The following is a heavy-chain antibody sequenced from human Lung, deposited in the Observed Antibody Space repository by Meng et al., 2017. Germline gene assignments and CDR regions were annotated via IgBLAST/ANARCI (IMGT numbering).Heavy chain of an antibody. J-gene: IGHJ4*02. CDR3: ARGTRVSCTGVICYPFDF. Sequence: EVQLLESGGGLVQPGGSLILSCAGSGCTFSNYAMSWGRQAPEKGLEWVSATAATDGGTYHAASVRGRFTISRDNSKNTLSLQMNSLRADDTAIYYCARGTRVSCTGVICYPFDFWGQGTLVTVSS. V-gene: IGHV3-23*01. CDR1: GCTFSNYA. D-gene: IGHD2-8*02. CDR2: TAATDGGT.